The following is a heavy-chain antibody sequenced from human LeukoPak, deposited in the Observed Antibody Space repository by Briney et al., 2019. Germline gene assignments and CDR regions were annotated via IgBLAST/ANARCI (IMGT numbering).Heavy chain of an antibody. CDR2: FDPEDGET. CDR3: ATVVPVEKHINWFDP. Sequence: EASVKVSCKASGYTFTGYYMHWVRQAPGQGLEWIGGFDPEDGETIYAQKFQGRVTMTEDTSTDTAHMELSSLRSEDTAVYYCATVVPVEKHINWFDPWGQGTLVTVSS. J-gene: IGHJ5*02. D-gene: IGHD2-2*01. V-gene: IGHV1-24*01. CDR1: GYTFTGYY.